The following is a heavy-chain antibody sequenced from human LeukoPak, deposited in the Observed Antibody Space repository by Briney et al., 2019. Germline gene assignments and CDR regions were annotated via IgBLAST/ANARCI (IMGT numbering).Heavy chain of an antibody. J-gene: IGHJ6*03. V-gene: IGHV3-21*01. CDR3: ARGGPSGNRYYYYYMDV. D-gene: IGHD1-26*01. CDR1: GFTFSSYS. CDR2: ISSSSSYI. Sequence: GGSLRLSCAASGFTFSSYSMNWVRQAPGKGLEWVSSISSSSSYIYYADSVKGRFTISRDNAKNSLYLQMNSLRAEDTAVYYCARGGPSGNRYYYYYMDVWGKGTTVTVSS.